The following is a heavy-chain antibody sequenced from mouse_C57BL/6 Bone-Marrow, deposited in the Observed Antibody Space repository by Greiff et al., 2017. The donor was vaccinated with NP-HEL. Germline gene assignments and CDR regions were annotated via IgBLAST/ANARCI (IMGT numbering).Heavy chain of an antibody. D-gene: IGHD4-1*01. CDR2: IDPSDSYT. J-gene: IGHJ3*01. CDR3: AREGLTGTEFAY. Sequence: QVHVKQPGAELVKPGASVKLSCKASGYTFTSYWMQWVKQRPGQGLEWIGEIDPSDSYTNYNQKFKGKATLTVDTSSSTAYMQLSSLTSEDSAVYYCAREGLTGTEFAYWGQGTLVTVSA. V-gene: IGHV1-50*01. CDR1: GYTFTSYW.